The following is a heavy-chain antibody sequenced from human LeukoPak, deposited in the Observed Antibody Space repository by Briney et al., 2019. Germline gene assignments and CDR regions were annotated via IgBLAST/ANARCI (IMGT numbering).Heavy chain of an antibody. Sequence: GGSLRLSCAASGFTFSSYAMSWVRQAPGKGMEWVSTISGSGGSTYYADSVKGRFTISRDNSKNTVYLRLNSLRAEDTAVYYCAKRPYCSGAVCYHIDYWGQGTLVTVSS. D-gene: IGHD2-15*01. CDR2: ISGSGGST. CDR1: GFTFSSYA. J-gene: IGHJ4*02. V-gene: IGHV3-23*01. CDR3: AKRPYCSGAVCYHIDY.